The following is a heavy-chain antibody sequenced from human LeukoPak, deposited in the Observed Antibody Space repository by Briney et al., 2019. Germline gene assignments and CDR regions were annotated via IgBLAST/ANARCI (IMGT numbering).Heavy chain of an antibody. J-gene: IGHJ6*02. Sequence: GASVKVSCKVSGYTLTELSMHWVRQAPGKGLEWRGGFDPEDGETIYAQKFQGRVTMTEDTSTDTAYMELSSLRSEDTAVYYCVFIAAAGTPYYYSGMDVWGQGTTVTVSS. V-gene: IGHV1-24*01. CDR1: GYTLTELS. CDR3: VFIAAAGTPYYYSGMDV. CDR2: FDPEDGET. D-gene: IGHD6-13*01.